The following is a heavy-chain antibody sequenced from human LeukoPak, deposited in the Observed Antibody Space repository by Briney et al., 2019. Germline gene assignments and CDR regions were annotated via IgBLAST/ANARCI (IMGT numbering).Heavy chain of an antibody. J-gene: IGHJ4*02. CDR3: AGPMVEMATIYHY. Sequence: GESLKISCRGSGYSSTNYWIGWVRQMPGKGLEWMGIIYPGDSDTRYSPSFQGQVTISADKSISTAYLQWSSLKASDTAMYYCAGPMVEMATIYHYWGRGTLVTVSS. CDR1: GYSSTNYW. CDR2: IYPGDSDT. V-gene: IGHV5-51*01. D-gene: IGHD5-24*01.